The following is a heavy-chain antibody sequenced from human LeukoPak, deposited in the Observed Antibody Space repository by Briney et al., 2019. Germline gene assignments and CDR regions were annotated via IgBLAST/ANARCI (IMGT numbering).Heavy chain of an antibody. D-gene: IGHD6-19*01. CDR2: IYRSGST. J-gene: IGHJ3*02. CDR3: VRGHLGGGWFKYDAFDI. V-gene: IGHV4-39*07. Sequence: SETLSLTCTVSGGSLSRSTYYWDWIRQPPGKGLEWIGSIYRSGSTYYNPSLKSRVTISLDTSKKHFSLKLSSVTAADTAVYYCVRGHLGGGWFKYDAFDIWGQGTMVSVSS. CDR1: GGSLSRSTYY.